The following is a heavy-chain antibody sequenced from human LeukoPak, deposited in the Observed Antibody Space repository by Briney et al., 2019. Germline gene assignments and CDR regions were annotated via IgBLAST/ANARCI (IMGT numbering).Heavy chain of an antibody. J-gene: IGHJ4*02. V-gene: IGHV4-59*01. CDR2: IYYSGST. D-gene: IGHD4-17*01. CDR3: ARAYGDYTFDY. Sequence: SETLSLTCTVSGGSISSYYWSWIRQPPGKGLEWIGYIYYSGSTNYNPSLKSRVTISVDTSKNQFSLKLSSVTAADTAVDYCARAYGDYTFDYWGQGTLVTVSS. CDR1: GGSISSYY.